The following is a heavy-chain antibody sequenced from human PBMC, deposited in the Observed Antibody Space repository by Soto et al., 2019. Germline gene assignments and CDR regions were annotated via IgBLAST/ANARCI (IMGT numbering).Heavy chain of an antibody. CDR3: AKESSVLWFGEFTF. CDR1: GFTFTAYA. J-gene: IGHJ4*02. V-gene: IGHV3-23*01. D-gene: IGHD3-10*01. CDR2: ISARGDST. Sequence: EVQLLESGGGFIQPGGSLRLSCAASGFTFTAYAMSWVRQAPGKGLEWVSAISARGDSTYYRDSVKGRFTLSRDNSKNTLYLQMNSLRAEDTAVYYCAKESSVLWFGEFTFWGQGTLVTVSS.